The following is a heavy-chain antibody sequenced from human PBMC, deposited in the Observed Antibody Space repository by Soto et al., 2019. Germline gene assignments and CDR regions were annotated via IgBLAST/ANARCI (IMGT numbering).Heavy chain of an antibody. CDR3: AREGTYCTNGVCSGTYYYGMDV. Sequence: GGSLRLSCAASGFTFSSYSMNWVRQAPGKGLEWVSSISSSSSYIYYADSVKGRFTISRDNAKNSLYLQMNSLRAEDTVVYYCAREGTYCTNGVCSGTYYYGMDVWGQGTTVTVSS. V-gene: IGHV3-21*01. J-gene: IGHJ6*02. D-gene: IGHD2-8*01. CDR1: GFTFSSYS. CDR2: ISSSSSYI.